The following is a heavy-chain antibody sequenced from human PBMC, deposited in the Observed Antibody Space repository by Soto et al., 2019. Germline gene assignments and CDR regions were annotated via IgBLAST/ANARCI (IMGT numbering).Heavy chain of an antibody. CDR2: INPKSGDT. V-gene: IGHV1-2*02. CDR1: GYTFTDYY. Sequence: QVQLVQSGAEVKMPGGSVKVSCKASGYTFTDYYMHWVRQAPGQGLEWMGWINPKSGDTNYAQKFQGRVTMTRDTSISTAYMELSRLRSDDTAVYYCARDQVTLVRGVILNPPMVDYWGQGTLVTVSS. CDR3: ARDQVTLVRGVILNPPMVDY. D-gene: IGHD3-10*01. J-gene: IGHJ4*02.